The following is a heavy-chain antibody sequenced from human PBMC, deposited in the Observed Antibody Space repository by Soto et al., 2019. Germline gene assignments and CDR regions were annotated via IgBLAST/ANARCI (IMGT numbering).Heavy chain of an antibody. D-gene: IGHD2-2*01. CDR1: GGSISGYH. Sequence: SETLSLTCTVSGGSISGYHWSWIRQHPGKGLEWIGYIYYSGSTYYNPSLKSRVTISVDTSKNQFSLKLSSVTAADTAVYYCARGRTSSPTPGDYWGQGTLVTV. CDR2: IYYSGST. J-gene: IGHJ4*02. V-gene: IGHV4-31*03. CDR3: ARGRTSSPTPGDY.